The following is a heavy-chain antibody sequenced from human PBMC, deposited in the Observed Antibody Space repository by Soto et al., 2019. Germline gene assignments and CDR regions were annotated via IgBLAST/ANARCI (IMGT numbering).Heavy chain of an antibody. J-gene: IGHJ6*02. Sequence: QVQLVQSGAEVKKPGASVKVSCKASGYTFSSFGISWVRQAPGQGLEWMGWISAYNGNTNYAQNLQGRVTMTTDTSTGTAYMEVRSLTSDDTAVYYCARDGSGYYYDYYGMDVWGQGTTVTVSS. V-gene: IGHV1-18*01. CDR1: GYTFSSFG. CDR3: ARDGSGYYYDYYGMDV. D-gene: IGHD3-22*01. CDR2: ISAYNGNT.